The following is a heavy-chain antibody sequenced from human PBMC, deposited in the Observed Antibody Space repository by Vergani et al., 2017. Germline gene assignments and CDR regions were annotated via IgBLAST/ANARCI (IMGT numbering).Heavy chain of an antibody. CDR3: ARAVQQLEYYYYYGMDV. V-gene: IGHV1-69*06. CDR1: GGTFSSYA. D-gene: IGHD6-13*01. CDR2: IIPIFGTA. Sequence: QVQLVQSGAEVKKPGSSVKVSCKASGGTFSSYAISWVRQAPGQGLEWMGGIIPIFGTANYAQKFQGRVTMTRDTSTSTVYMELSSLRSEDTAVYYCARAVQQLEYYYYYGMDVWGQGTTVTVSS. J-gene: IGHJ6*02.